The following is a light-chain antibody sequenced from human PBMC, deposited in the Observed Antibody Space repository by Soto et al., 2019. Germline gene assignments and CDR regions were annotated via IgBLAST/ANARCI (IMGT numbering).Light chain of an antibody. CDR1: SSNIGSNY. J-gene: IGLJ3*02. Sequence: QSVLTQPPSASGTPGQRVTISCSGSSSNIGSNYVYWYQQLPGTAPKLLIYSNNQRHSGVPDRFSGSKSGTSASLAISGLRSEDEAEYDCAASADSLSGPVFGGGTQLSV. V-gene: IGLV1-47*02. CDR3: AASADSLSGPV. CDR2: SNN.